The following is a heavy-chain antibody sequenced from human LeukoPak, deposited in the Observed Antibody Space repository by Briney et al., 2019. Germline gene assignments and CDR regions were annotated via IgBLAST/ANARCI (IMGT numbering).Heavy chain of an antibody. D-gene: IGHD2-15*01. CDR1: GFTFSSYV. V-gene: IGHV3-23*01. CDR3: ARFPIIYCSGDGCYQDY. Sequence: GGSLRLSCAASGFTFSSYVMSWVRQAPGKGLEWVSGITGSSGSTYYADSVRGRFTVSRDNAEKSLFLQMKSLRAEDTGVYYCARFPIIYCSGDGCYQDYWGRGTLVIVSS. J-gene: IGHJ4*02. CDR2: ITGSSGST.